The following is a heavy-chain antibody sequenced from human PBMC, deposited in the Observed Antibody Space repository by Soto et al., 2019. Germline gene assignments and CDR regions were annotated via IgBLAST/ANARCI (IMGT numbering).Heavy chain of an antibody. D-gene: IGHD3-10*01. CDR1: GFPFTSYG. CDR3: VGGKFYFDY. J-gene: IGHJ4*02. CDR2: ISYDGTNK. Sequence: QVQLVESGGGVVQPGRSLRLSCAASGFPFTSYGMHWVREGPGKGLEWLAVISYDGTNKFYADSVKGRFIISRDNSKNTLYLQMNSLRPEDTALYYCVGGKFYFDYRGQGTLVIVSS. V-gene: IGHV3-30*03.